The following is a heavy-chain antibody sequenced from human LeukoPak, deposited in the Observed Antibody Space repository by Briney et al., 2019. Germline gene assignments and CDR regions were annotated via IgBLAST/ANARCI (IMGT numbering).Heavy chain of an antibody. D-gene: IGHD2-2*01. CDR3: ARTDRYCSSTSCYGSAFDI. V-gene: IGHV1-18*01. CDR1: GYTFTSYG. J-gene: IGHJ3*02. CDR2: ISAYNGST. Sequence: ASVKVSCKASGYTFTSYGISWVRQAPGQGLEWMGWISAYNGSTNYAQKLQGRVTMTTDTSTSTAYMELRSLRSDDTAVYYCARTDRYCSSTSCYGSAFDIWGQGTMVTVSS.